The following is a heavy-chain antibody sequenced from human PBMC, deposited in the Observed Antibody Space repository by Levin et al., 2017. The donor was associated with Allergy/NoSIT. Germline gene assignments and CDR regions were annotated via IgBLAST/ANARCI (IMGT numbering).Heavy chain of an antibody. D-gene: IGHD5/OR15-5a*01. J-gene: IGHJ6*02. CDR2: VNYRGVT. CDR3: ARNRIIVSGGNDYYYGMDV. Sequence: GSLRLSCSVSGGSVSSGTYYWSWIRRPPGKGLEWIGYVNYRGVTKYNPSLKSRVTISLDTSKNEFSLKVTSVTAADTAVYYCARNRIIVSGGNDYYYGMDVWGQGTTVTVSS. CDR1: GGSVSSGTYY. V-gene: IGHV4-61*01.